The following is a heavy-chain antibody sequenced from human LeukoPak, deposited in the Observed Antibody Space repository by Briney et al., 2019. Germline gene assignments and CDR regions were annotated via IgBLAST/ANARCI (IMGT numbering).Heavy chain of an antibody. D-gene: IGHD3-10*01. CDR3: ANLYNGSGSPRFDP. V-gene: IGHV4-39*01. Sequence: SETLSLTCTVSGGSISSSSYYWGWIRQPPGKGLEWIGSIYYSGSTYYNPSLKSRVTISVDTSKNQFSLKLSSVTAADTAVYYCANLYNGSGSPRFDPWGQGTLVTVSS. CDR2: IYYSGST. CDR1: GGSISSSSYY. J-gene: IGHJ5*02.